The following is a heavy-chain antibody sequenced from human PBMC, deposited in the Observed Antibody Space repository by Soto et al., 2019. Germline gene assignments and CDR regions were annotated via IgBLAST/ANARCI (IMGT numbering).Heavy chain of an antibody. D-gene: IGHD2-15*01. CDR1: GYTFTSYG. CDR2: ISAKKGNT. J-gene: IGHJ6*02. Sequence: QGQLVQSGAEVKKPGASVKVSCKASGYTFTSYGISWARQAPGQGLEWMGWISAKKGNTKYAQKFQGKVTITTDTSTSTAYMELRSLRSDDTAVYYCAREILSPDFYFHGMDVWGQGTTVTVSS. V-gene: IGHV1-18*04. CDR3: AREILSPDFYFHGMDV.